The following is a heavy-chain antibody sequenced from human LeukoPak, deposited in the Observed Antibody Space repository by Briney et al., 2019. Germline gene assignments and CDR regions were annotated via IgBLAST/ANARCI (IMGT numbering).Heavy chain of an antibody. Sequence: SETLSLTCTVPGGSISSYYWSWIRQPPGKGLEWIGYIYYSGRTNYNPPLKSRVTISVDTSKNQFSLKLSSVTAADTAVYYCARVGPDTATVMVTRHFDYWGQGTLVTVSS. D-gene: IGHD5-18*01. J-gene: IGHJ4*02. CDR3: ARVGPDTATVMVTRHFDY. V-gene: IGHV4-59*01. CDR2: IYYSGRT. CDR1: GGSISSYY.